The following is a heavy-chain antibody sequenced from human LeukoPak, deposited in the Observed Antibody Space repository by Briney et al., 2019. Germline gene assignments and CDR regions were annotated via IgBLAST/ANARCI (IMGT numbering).Heavy chain of an antibody. V-gene: IGHV1-69*13. CDR3: ARDYMVRGVMPLSYYYYGMDV. Sequence: SVKVSCKASGGTFSSYAISWVRQAPGQGLEWMGGIIPIFGTANYAQKFQGRVTITADESTSTAYMELSSLRSEDTAVYYCARDYMVRGVMPLSYYYYGMDVWGQGTTVTVSS. CDR2: IIPIFGTA. CDR1: GGTFSSYA. J-gene: IGHJ6*02. D-gene: IGHD3-10*01.